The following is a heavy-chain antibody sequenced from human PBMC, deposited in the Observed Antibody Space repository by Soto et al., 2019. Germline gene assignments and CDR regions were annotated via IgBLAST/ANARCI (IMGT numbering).Heavy chain of an antibody. D-gene: IGHD5-18*01. J-gene: IGHJ4*02. CDR1: GFTFSSYA. Sequence: PGGSLRLSCAASGFTFSSYAMSWVRQAPGKGLEWVSAISGSGGSTCYADSVKGRFTISRDNSKNTLYLQMNSLRAEDTAVYYCAKDPEGWAMAPYYFDYWGQGTLVTVSS. CDR3: AKDPEGWAMAPYYFDY. V-gene: IGHV3-23*01. CDR2: ISGSGGST.